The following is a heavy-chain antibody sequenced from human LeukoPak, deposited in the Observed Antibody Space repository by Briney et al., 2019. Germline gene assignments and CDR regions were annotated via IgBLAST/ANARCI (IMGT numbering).Heavy chain of an antibody. D-gene: IGHD3-10*01. V-gene: IGHV3-7*01. CDR1: GFTFSNYW. CDR3: ASFPPYMVRTDAFDI. J-gene: IGHJ3*02. CDR2: IKQDGSET. Sequence: GGSLRLSCAASGFTFSNYWINWVRRAPGKGLEWVANIKQDGSETYCVDSVKGRFTISRDNAKNSLYLQMNSLRAEDTAVYYCASFPPYMVRTDAFDIWGQGTMVTVSS.